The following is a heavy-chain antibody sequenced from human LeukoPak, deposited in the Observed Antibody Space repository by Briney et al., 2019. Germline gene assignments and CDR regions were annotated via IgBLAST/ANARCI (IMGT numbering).Heavy chain of an antibody. Sequence: GGSLRLSCAASGFTFSNYSMNWVRQAPGKGLEWVSSISSSSSHIYYADSVKGRFTISRDNAKNSLYLQMNSLRAEDTAVYYCARSQYCGGDCYPNWFDPWGQGTLVTVSS. J-gene: IGHJ5*02. CDR3: ARSQYCGGDCYPNWFDP. D-gene: IGHD2-21*02. V-gene: IGHV3-21*01. CDR2: ISSSSSHI. CDR1: GFTFSNYS.